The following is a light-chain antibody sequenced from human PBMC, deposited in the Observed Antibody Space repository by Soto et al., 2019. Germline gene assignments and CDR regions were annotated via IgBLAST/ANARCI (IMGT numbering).Light chain of an antibody. CDR1: QSVSSSY. CDR2: GAS. Sequence: EIVLTQSPGTLSLSPGERATLSCRASQSVSSSYLAWYQRKPGQAPRLLIYGASSSATGIPDRFSGSGSGTDFTLTISRLEPEDFAVYFCQQYGTSPPTTFGQGTKVEIK. J-gene: IGKJ2*01. CDR3: QQYGTSPPTT. V-gene: IGKV3-20*01.